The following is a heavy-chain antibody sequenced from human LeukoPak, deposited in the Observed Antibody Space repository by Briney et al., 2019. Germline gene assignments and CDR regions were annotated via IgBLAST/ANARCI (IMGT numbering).Heavy chain of an antibody. CDR2: INPSGGST. V-gene: IGHV1-46*01. Sequence: ASVKVSCKASGYTFTSYYMHWVRQAPGQGLEWMGIINPSGGSTSYAQKFQGRVTMTRDTSTSTVYMELSSLRSEDTAVYYCAILMSDCSGGSCYPYFDYWGQGTLVTVSS. CDR1: GYTFTSYY. J-gene: IGHJ4*02. D-gene: IGHD2-15*01. CDR3: AILMSDCSGGSCYPYFDY.